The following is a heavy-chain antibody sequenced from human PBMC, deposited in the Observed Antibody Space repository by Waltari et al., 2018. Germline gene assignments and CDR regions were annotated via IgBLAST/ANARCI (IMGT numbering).Heavy chain of an antibody. CDR1: GFTFSSYA. V-gene: IGHV3-23*03. CDR3: AIEAMVVTPGYYFDY. CDR2: IYSGGSST. Sequence: EVQLLESGGGLVQPGGSLRLSCAASGFTFSSYAMSWVRQAPGKGLEWVSVIYSGGSSTYYADSVKGRFTISRDNSKNTLYLQMNSLRAEDTAVYYCAIEAMVVTPGYYFDYWGQGTLVTVSS. D-gene: IGHD2-21*02. J-gene: IGHJ4*02.